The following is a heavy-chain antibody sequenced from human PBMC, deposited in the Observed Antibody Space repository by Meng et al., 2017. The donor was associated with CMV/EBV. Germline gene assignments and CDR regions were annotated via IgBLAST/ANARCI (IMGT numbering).Heavy chain of an antibody. CDR1: GGSFSGYY. D-gene: IGHD5-18*01. CDR3: ARDGRYSYGLDY. J-gene: IGHJ4*02. Sequence: TCAVYGGSFSGYYWSWIRQHPGKGLEWIGYIYYSGSTYYNPSLKSRVTISVDTSKNQFSLKLSSVTAADTAVYYCARDGRYSYGLDYWGQGTLVTVSS. CDR2: IYYSGST. V-gene: IGHV4-31*11.